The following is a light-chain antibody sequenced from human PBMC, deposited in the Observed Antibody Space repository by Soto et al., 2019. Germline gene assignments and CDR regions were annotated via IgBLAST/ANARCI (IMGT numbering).Light chain of an antibody. J-gene: IGKJ1*01. CDR2: AAS. Sequence: EIQMTQSPSSLSASVGDRVTISCRASQSISSYLNWYQQKPGKAPKLLIHAASSLPSGVPSRFSGRGAGTDVTLTISSLQPEDVATYYCQQNNSTPRTFGQGTKVDIK. CDR3: QQNNSTPRT. CDR1: QSISSY. V-gene: IGKV1-39*01.